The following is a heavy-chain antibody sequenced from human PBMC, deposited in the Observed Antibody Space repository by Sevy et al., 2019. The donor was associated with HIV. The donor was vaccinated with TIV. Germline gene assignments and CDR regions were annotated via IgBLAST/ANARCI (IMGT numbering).Heavy chain of an antibody. CDR2: IGTAGDT. Sequence: GGSLRLSCAASGFTFSSYDMHWVRQATGKGLEWVSAIGTAGDTYYPGYVKDRFTISRENAKNSLYLQMNSLRAGDTAVYYCARGGDIVVVPAVWGYMDVWGKGTTVTVSS. CDR3: ARGGDIVVVPAVWGYMDV. V-gene: IGHV3-13*01. J-gene: IGHJ6*03. CDR1: GFTFSSYD. D-gene: IGHD2-2*01.